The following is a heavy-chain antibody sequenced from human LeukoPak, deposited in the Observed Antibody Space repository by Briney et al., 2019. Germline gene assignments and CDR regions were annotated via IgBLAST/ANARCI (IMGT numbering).Heavy chain of an antibody. V-gene: IGHV1-2*02. Sequence: GASVKVSCKASGYTFTGYYMHWVRQAPGQGLEWMGWINPNSGGTNYAQKFQGRVTMTRDTSISTAYMELSRLRSDDTAVYYCASSGRDGYNSYAFDIWGQGTMVTVSS. CDR3: ASSGRDGYNSYAFDI. J-gene: IGHJ3*02. CDR1: GYTFTGYY. CDR2: INPNSGGT. D-gene: IGHD5-24*01.